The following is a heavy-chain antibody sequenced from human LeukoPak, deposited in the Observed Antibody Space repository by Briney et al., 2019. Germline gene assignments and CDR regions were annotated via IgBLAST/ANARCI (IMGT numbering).Heavy chain of an antibody. CDR3: ARGQVFSGYDFQKLPDS. D-gene: IGHD5-12*01. V-gene: IGHV4-59*01. CDR2: IYYTGNT. J-gene: IGHJ4*02. CDR1: GDSISSYY. Sequence: PSGTLSLTCTVSGDSISSYYWSWIRQPPGKGLEWVAYIYYTGNTNYNPSLKSRVTISLDTPKNQISLKLSSVTAADTAVYYCARGQVFSGYDFQKLPDSWGQGTLVTVSS.